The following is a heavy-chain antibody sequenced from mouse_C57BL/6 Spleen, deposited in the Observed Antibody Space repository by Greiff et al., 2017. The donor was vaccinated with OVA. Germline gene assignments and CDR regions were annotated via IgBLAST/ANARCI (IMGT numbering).Heavy chain of an antibody. Sequence: QVQLKQPGAELVKPGASVKVSCKASGYTFTSYWMHWVKQSPGQSLEWIGSIHPSDSDTNYNQKFKGKATLTVDKSSSTAYMQLSSLTSEDSAVYYCARGGTTVVATRDYWGQGTTLTVSS. J-gene: IGHJ2*01. CDR3: ARGGTTVVATRDY. D-gene: IGHD1-1*01. CDR1: GYTFTSYW. CDR2: IHPSDSDT. V-gene: IGHV1-74*01.